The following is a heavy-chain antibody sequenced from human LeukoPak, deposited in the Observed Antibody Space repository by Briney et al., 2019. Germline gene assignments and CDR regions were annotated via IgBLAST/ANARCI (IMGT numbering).Heavy chain of an antibody. CDR1: GYTFTSYY. D-gene: IGHD5-18*01. J-gene: IGHJ4*02. CDR3: VCRGYRYAHPIDY. V-gene: IGHV1-2*05. CDR2: INPNSGGT. Sequence: GASVKVSCKASGYTFTSYYMHWVGQAPGQGGEWMGRINPNSGGTKYAQKVQGRVTITRETSISKAYMEMRRLRAKETDGYDCVCRGYRYAHPIDYWGQGTLVTVSS.